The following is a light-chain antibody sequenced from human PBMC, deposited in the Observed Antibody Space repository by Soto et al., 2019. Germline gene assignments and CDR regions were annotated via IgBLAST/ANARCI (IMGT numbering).Light chain of an antibody. Sequence: QSVLTQPPSASGSPGQSVTISCTGTSSDVGGYNYVSWYQQHPGKAPKLMMYEVSKRPSGVPDRFSGSKSGNTASLTVSGLQAEDEADYYCSSYAGSNNVFGTGTKLTV. CDR1: SSDVGGYNY. CDR3: SSYAGSNNV. J-gene: IGLJ1*01. V-gene: IGLV2-8*01. CDR2: EVS.